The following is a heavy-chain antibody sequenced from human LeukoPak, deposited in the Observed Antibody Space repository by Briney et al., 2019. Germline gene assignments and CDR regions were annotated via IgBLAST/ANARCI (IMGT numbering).Heavy chain of an antibody. J-gene: IGHJ4*02. V-gene: IGHV4-59*12. D-gene: IGHD1-26*01. CDR3: ARVSSGATTVDY. CDR1: GGSITSYY. CDR2: IYYSGST. Sequence: PSEALSLTCAVSGGSITSYYRSWIRQPPGKGLEWIGFIYYSGSTNYNPSLKSRVTISLDTSKNQFSLKLGSVTAADTAVYYCARVSSGATTVDYWGQGTLVTVSS.